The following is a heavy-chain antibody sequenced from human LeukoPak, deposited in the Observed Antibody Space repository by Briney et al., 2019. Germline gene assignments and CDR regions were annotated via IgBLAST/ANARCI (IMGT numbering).Heavy chain of an antibody. CDR1: GYTFSSYY. CDR2: IIPSDGFT. CDR3: AREPASRPNFDY. J-gene: IGHJ4*02. Sequence: ASVKVSCKASGYTFSSYYVHWVRQAPGQGLEWMGMIIPSDGFTSYAQKFQGRVTMTRDMSTSTVYMELSSLRSEDTAVYYCAREPASRPNFDYWGQGTLVTVSS. V-gene: IGHV1-46*01. D-gene: IGHD1-14*01.